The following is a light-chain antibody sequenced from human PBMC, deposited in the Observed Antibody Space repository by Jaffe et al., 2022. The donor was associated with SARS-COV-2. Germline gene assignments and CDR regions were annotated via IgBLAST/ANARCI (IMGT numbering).Light chain of an antibody. J-gene: IGKJ1*01. CDR1: QSISSY. V-gene: IGKV1-39*01. CDR2: AAS. CDR3: QQSYRARVT. Sequence: DIQMTQSPSSLSASVGDRVTITCRASQSISSYLNWYQQKPGKAPKLLIYAASSLQSGVPSRFSGSGSGTDFTLTISSLQPEDFATYYCQQSYRARVTFGQGTKVEIK.